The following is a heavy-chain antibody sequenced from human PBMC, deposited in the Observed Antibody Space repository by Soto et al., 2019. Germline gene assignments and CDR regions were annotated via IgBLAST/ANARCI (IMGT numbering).Heavy chain of an antibody. J-gene: IGHJ4*02. Sequence: PGGSLRLSCAASGFSVRSSQMSWVRQAPGKGLEWVSVIFIDGTTHYGVSVKGRFTISRDSARNTLYLQMNGLRVEDTGVYYCARDLGVAVATLTLDYWGRGTLVTVSS. V-gene: IGHV3-53*01. CDR2: IFIDGTT. CDR1: GFSVRSSQ. CDR3: ARDLGVAVATLTLDY. D-gene: IGHD2-15*01.